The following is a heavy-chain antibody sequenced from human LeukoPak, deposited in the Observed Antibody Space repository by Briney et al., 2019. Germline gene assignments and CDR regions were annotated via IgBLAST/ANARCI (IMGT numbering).Heavy chain of an antibody. V-gene: IGHV4-61*01. CDR2: IYYSGST. Sequence: SETLSLTCTVSGGSVSSGSYYWGWIRQPPGKGLEWIGYIYYSGSTNYNPSLKSRVTISVDTSKNQFSLKLSSVTAADTAVYYCARVVKVVLMVYATYYFDYWGQGTLVTVSS. D-gene: IGHD2-8*01. J-gene: IGHJ4*02. CDR3: ARVVKVVLMVYATYYFDY. CDR1: GGSVSSGSYY.